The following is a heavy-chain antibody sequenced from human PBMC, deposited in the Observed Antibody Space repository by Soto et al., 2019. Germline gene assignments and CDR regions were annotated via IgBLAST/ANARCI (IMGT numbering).Heavy chain of an antibody. Sequence: ASVKVSCKASGYTFTSYDINWVRQATGQGLEYLGWMNPNSGNTGYVQKFQGRVTLTRNTSISTAYMELSSLRSEDTAMYYCARDQGITTFGVYSMYYNGMDVWGPGTTVTVSS. V-gene: IGHV1-8*02. CDR2: MNPNSGNT. CDR3: ARDQGITTFGVYSMYYNGMDV. J-gene: IGHJ6*02. CDR1: GYTFTSYD. D-gene: IGHD3-3*01.